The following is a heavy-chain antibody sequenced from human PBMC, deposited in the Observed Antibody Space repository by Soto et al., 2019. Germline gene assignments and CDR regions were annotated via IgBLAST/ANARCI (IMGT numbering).Heavy chain of an antibody. CDR3: AGTSRYTSSWHFDY. CDR1: GYTFSSYA. CDR2: INAGYGNT. V-gene: IGHV1-3*01. Sequence: ASVKVSCKASGYTFSSYAMHWVRQAPGQRLEWMGWINAGYGNTKSSQKFQDRVTISRDTSASTAYMELNSLRAEDTAVYYCAGTSRYTSSWHFDYWGQGTLVTVSS. D-gene: IGHD6-13*01. J-gene: IGHJ4*02.